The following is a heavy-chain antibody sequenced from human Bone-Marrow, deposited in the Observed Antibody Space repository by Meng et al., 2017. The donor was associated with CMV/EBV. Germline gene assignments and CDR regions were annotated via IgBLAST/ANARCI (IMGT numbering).Heavy chain of an antibody. CDR2: ISSSSSYI. Sequence: GESLKISCAASGFTLSSYSMNWVRQAPGKGLEWVSSISSSSSYIYYADSVKGRFTISRDNAKNSLYLQMNSLRAEDTAVYYCARGMVGVPAAIDPTLDYWGQGKLVNVYS. CDR1: GFTLSSYS. D-gene: IGHD2-2*01. V-gene: IGHV3-21*01. CDR3: ARGMVGVPAAIDPTLDY. J-gene: IGHJ4*02.